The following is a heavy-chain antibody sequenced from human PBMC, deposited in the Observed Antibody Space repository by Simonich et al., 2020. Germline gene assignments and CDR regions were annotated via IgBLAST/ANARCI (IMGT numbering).Heavy chain of an antibody. Sequence: EVQLLESGGGLVQPGGSLRLSCAASGFTFSSYAMGWVRQAPGKGREWVSAISGSGGRPYYAATVKGRFTISRDNSKNTLYLQMNSLRAEDTAVYYCATYYFDYWGQGTLVTVSS. CDR3: ATYYFDY. V-gene: IGHV3-23*01. J-gene: IGHJ4*02. CDR2: ISGSGGRP. CDR1: GFTFSSYA.